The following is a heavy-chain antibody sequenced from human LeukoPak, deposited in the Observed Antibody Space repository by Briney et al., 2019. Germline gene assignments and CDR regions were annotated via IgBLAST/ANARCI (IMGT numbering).Heavy chain of an antibody. CDR3: ARDLRIVVVPAALYYYYGMDV. CDR2: ISSSSSTI. J-gene: IGHJ6*02. CDR1: GFTFSSYS. D-gene: IGHD2-2*01. Sequence: GGSLRLSCAASGFTFSSYSMNWVRQAPGKGLEWVSYISSSSSTIYYADSVKGRFTISRDNAKNSLYLQMNSLRAEDTAVYYCARDLRIVVVPAALYYYYGMDVWGQGTTVTVSS. V-gene: IGHV3-48*04.